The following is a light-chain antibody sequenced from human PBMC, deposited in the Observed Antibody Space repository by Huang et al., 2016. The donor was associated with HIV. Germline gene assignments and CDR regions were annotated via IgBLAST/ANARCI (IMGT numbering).Light chain of an antibody. J-gene: IGKJ1*01. CDR1: QTISNS. V-gene: IGKV1-39*01. CDR2: AAS. CDR3: QQSHNSPRT. Sequence: DIQMTQSPSSLSASVGDRVTITCRASQTISNSLTWYQQKPGKDPKLLIYAASTSQSGVPSRFSGSGSGTDFTLTLSSLQPEDFGTYYCQQSHNSPRTFGEGTRVEIK.